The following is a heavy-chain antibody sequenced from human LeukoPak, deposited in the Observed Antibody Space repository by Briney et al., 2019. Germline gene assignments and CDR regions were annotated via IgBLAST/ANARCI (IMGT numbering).Heavy chain of an antibody. CDR1: GYSISSGYF. CDR3: ARDMRTVDAFDI. V-gene: IGHV4-38-2*02. D-gene: IGHD1-14*01. J-gene: IGHJ3*02. Sequence: SETLXLTCTVSGYSISSGYFWGWIRQPPGKGLEWIGNFYYSGITYYNPSLKSRVSISVDTSKNQVSLKLSSVTAADTAVYYCARDMRTVDAFDIWGQGAMVTVSS. CDR2: FYYSGIT.